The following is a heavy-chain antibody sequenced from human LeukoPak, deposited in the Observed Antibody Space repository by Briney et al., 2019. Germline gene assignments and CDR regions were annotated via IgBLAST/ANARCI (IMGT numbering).Heavy chain of an antibody. CDR2: ISSSSSYI. CDR1: GFTFSSYS. J-gene: IGHJ4*02. CDR3: ARDLFPSGTEPSGY. V-gene: IGHV3-21*01. Sequence: GVSVRLSCAASGFTFSSYSMNWVRQAPGKGLEWVSSISSSSSYIYYADSVKGRFTISRDNAKNSLYLQMNSLRAEDTAVYYCARDLFPSGTEPSGYWGQGTLVTVSS. D-gene: IGHD1-14*01.